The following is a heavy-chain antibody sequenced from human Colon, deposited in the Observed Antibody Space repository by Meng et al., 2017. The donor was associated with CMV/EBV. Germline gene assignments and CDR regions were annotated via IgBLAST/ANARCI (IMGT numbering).Heavy chain of an antibody. CDR1: GFSFGSYC. D-gene: IGHD6-13*01. Sequence: SGFSFGSYCLRRARQAPGSGLRWCVDVSRTGGTAYYSDSVKGGFTISRDNSKHTLYLQMNSLRAEDTAVYYCAKRGPSSRRWYYFDFWGQGALVTVSS. J-gene: IGHJ4*02. CDR2: VSRTGGTA. V-gene: IGHV3-23*01. CDR3: AKRGPSSRRWYYFDF.